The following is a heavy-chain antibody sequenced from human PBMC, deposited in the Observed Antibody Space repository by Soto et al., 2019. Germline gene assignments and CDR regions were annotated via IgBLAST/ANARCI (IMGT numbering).Heavy chain of an antibody. V-gene: IGHV3-73*01. Sequence: GGSLRLSCAASGFTFSDSAIHWVRQASGKGLEWVGRIRSKNNNYATAYAASVKGRFTISRDDSKNTAYLQMNSLKTEDTAVYYCTGGETVTTYRDAFDVWGQGTMVTVSS. CDR3: TGGETVTTYRDAFDV. CDR2: IRSKNNNYAT. J-gene: IGHJ3*01. CDR1: GFTFSDSA. D-gene: IGHD4-4*01.